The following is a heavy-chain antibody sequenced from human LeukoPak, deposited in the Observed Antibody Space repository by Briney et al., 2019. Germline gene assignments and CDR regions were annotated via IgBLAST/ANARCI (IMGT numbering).Heavy chain of an antibody. V-gene: IGHV1-69*05. CDR1: GYTFTGYY. J-gene: IGHJ3*02. CDR3: ASGVLRTNAFDI. Sequence: GASVKVSCKASGYTFTGYYMHWVRQAPGQGLEWMGRIIPIFGTANYAQKFQGRVTITTDESTSTAYMELSSPRSEDMAVYYCASGVLRTNAFDIWGQGTMVTVSS. CDR2: IIPIFGTA. D-gene: IGHD2/OR15-2a*01.